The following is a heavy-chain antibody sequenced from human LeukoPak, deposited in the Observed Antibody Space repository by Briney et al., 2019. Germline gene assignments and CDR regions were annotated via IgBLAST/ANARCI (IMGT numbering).Heavy chain of an antibody. Sequence: ASQTLSLTCTVSGGSISSGDYYWSWIRQHPGKGLEWIGYIHNSGSTYYNPSLKSPVSISVDTSKSHFSLRLSSVTAADTAVYYCARGEYYGSGSYYPGDYWGQGTLVTVSS. CDR2: IHNSGST. D-gene: IGHD3-10*01. CDR1: GGSISSGDYY. CDR3: ARGEYYGSGSYYPGDY. J-gene: IGHJ4*02. V-gene: IGHV4-31*01.